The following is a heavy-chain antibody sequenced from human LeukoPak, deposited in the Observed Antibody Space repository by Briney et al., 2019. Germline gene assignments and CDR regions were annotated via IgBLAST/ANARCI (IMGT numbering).Heavy chain of an antibody. CDR3: AREDRGFMIVGRFDY. D-gene: IGHD3-22*01. J-gene: IGHJ4*02. V-gene: IGHV3-21*01. Sequence: PGGSLRLSCAASGFTFSSYSMNWVRQAPGKGLEWVSSISSSSSYIYYADSVKGRFTISRDNAKNSLYLQMNSLRAEDTAVYYCAREDRGFMIVGRFDYWGQGTLVTVSS. CDR1: GFTFSSYS. CDR2: ISSSSSYI.